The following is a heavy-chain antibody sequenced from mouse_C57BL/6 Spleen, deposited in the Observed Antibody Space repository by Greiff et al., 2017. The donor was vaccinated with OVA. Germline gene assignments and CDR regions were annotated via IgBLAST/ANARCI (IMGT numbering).Heavy chain of an antibody. CDR3: ARRPFTTVVPYFDY. Sequence: QVQLQQPGAELVRPGTSVKLSCKASGYTFTSYWMHWVKQRPGQGLEWIGVIDPSDSYTNYNQKFKGKATLTVDTSSSTAYMQLSSLTSEDSAVYYCARRPFTTVVPYFDYWGQGTTLTVSS. V-gene: IGHV1-59*01. CDR2: IDPSDSYT. D-gene: IGHD1-1*01. CDR1: GYTFTSYW. J-gene: IGHJ2*01.